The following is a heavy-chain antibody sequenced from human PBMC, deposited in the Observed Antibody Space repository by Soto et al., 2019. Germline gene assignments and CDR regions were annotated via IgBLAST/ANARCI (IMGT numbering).Heavy chain of an antibody. Sequence: QVQLQESGPGLVKPSETLSLTCTVSGGSISSYYWSWIRQPPGKGLEWIGYIYYSGITNYNPSLKSRVTIAVDTSKNQFSLKLSSVTAADTAVYYCARARIAAAGTGYYYMDFWGKGTTVTVSS. D-gene: IGHD6-13*01. CDR3: ARARIAAAGTGYYYMDF. V-gene: IGHV4-59*01. CDR2: IYYSGIT. J-gene: IGHJ6*03. CDR1: GGSISSYY.